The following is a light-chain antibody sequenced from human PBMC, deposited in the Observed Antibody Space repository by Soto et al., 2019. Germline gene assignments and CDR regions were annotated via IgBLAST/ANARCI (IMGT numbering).Light chain of an antibody. CDR2: GTS. J-gene: IGKJ1*01. CDR1: QSVPSTY. CDR3: QQFGNSPWT. Sequence: VLSQSPAILSLSPGERATLSCRASQSVPSTYFAWYQQKAGQPPRLLISGTSNRATGIPDRFSGSGSGTDFTRTISRLEPEDFAVYFCQQFGNSPWTFGQGTK. V-gene: IGKV3-20*01.